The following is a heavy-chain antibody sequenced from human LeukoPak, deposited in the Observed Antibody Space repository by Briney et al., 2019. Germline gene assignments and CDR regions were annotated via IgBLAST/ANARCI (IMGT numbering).Heavy chain of an antibody. CDR1: GGSMSSYY. Sequence: PSETLSLTCTVSGGSMSSYYWNWIRQPAGKGLEWIGHIYTSGSSHYNPSLKSRVSMSIDTSRNQFSPKLTSVTAADTAVYYCARAIDKALSNWFDPWGQGTLVTVSS. J-gene: IGHJ5*02. CDR3: ARAIDKALSNWFDP. V-gene: IGHV4-4*07. CDR2: IYTSGSS.